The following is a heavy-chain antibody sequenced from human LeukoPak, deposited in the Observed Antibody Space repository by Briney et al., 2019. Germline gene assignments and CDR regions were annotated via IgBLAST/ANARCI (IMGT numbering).Heavy chain of an antibody. CDR2: ISYDGSNK. Sequence: GRSLRLSCAASGFTFSSYAMHWVRQAPGKGLEWVAVISYDGSNKYYADSVKGRFTISRDNANNALHLQMNSLRAEDTAVYYCARVFWETVNTGYYSDFWGPGTLVTVSS. CDR1: GFTFSSYA. D-gene: IGHD3-22*01. V-gene: IGHV3-30-3*01. CDR3: ARVFWETVNTGYYSDF. J-gene: IGHJ4*02.